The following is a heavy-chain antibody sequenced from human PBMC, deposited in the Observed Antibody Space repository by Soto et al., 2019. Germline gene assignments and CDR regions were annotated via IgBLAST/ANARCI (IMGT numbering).Heavy chain of an antibody. J-gene: IGHJ2*01. Sequence: EVQLVESGGGLVKPGGSLRLSCAASGFTFSSYSMNWVRQAPGKGLEWVSSISSSSSYIYYADSVKGRFTISRDDAKNSLYLQMNSLRAEDTAVYYCARVSLGSGWYWYFDLWGRGTLVTVSS. CDR1: GFTFSSYS. V-gene: IGHV3-21*01. CDR2: ISSSSSYI. D-gene: IGHD6-19*01. CDR3: ARVSLGSGWYWYFDL.